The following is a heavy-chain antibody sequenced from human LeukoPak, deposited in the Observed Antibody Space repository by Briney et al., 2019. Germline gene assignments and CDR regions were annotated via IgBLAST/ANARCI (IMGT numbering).Heavy chain of an antibody. Sequence: GESLKISCQGSGYNFATYWIGWVRQMPGKGLEWMGIIYPGDSHTRYSPSFQGQVTISADRSISTAYLQWSSLKASDTAMYYCARRAAGGTYFDRWGQGTLVTVSS. V-gene: IGHV5-51*01. CDR3: ARRAAGGTYFDR. D-gene: IGHD6-13*01. CDR1: GYNFATYW. J-gene: IGHJ4*02. CDR2: IYPGDSHT.